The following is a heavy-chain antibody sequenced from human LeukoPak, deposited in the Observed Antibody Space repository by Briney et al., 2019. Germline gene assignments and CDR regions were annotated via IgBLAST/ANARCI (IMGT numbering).Heavy chain of an antibody. CDR1: GFTFSTYW. D-gene: IGHD5-18*01. V-gene: IGHV3-74*01. CDR2: IKTDGSNT. J-gene: IGHJ4*02. Sequence: PGGSLRLSCAASGFTFSTYWMHWVRQDPRKGLVWVSRIKTDGSNTYYADSVKGRFTISRDNAKNTLYLQMNSLRAEDTAVYYCAKDLGYSYGYPCYFDYWGQGTLVTVSS. CDR3: AKDLGYSYGYPCYFDY.